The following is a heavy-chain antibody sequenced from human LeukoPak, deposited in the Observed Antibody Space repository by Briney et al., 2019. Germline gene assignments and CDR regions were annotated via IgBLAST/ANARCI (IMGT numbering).Heavy chain of an antibody. D-gene: IGHD1-26*01. CDR3: ARVQVVGLKYFDY. Sequence: ASVKVSCKASGYTFTSYAMHWVRQAPGQRLEWMGWINAGNGNTKYSQKFQGRVTITRDTSASTAYMELSSLRSEDTAVYYCARVQVVGLKYFDYWGQGTLVTVSS. V-gene: IGHV1-3*01. J-gene: IGHJ4*02. CDR2: INAGNGNT. CDR1: GYTFTSYA.